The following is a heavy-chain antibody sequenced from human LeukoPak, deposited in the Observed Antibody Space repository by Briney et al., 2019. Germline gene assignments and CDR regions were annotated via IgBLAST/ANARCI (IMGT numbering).Heavy chain of an antibody. J-gene: IGHJ4*02. Sequence: PGGSLRLSCAASGFTVSSNYMSWVRQAPGKGLEWVSVIYSGGSTYYADSVKGRFTISRDNSKNTLYLQMNSLRAEDTAVYYCARDPFKRPRKFDYWGQGTLVTVSS. CDR3: ARDPFKRPRKFDY. D-gene: IGHD6-25*01. CDR1: GFTVSSNY. V-gene: IGHV3-53*01. CDR2: IYSGGST.